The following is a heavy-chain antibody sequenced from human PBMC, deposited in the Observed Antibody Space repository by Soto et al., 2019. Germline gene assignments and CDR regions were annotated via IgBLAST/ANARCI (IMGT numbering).Heavy chain of an antibody. CDR3: AKGARSSSFDS. J-gene: IGHJ4*02. D-gene: IGHD6-6*01. V-gene: IGHV3-23*01. CDR1: GFTFSNYA. CDR2: ITGGGGST. Sequence: GGSLRLSCAASGFTFSNYAMSWVRQAPGKGLEWVSAITGGGGSTYYADSVKGRFTISRDNPKNTLYLQMNSLRAEDTAVYNWAKGARSSSFDSWGQGTLVTVSS.